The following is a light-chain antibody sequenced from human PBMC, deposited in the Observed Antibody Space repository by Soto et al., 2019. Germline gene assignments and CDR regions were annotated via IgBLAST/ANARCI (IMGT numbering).Light chain of an antibody. Sequence: EIVLTQSQATLSLSPGERATPSGRASQSLSNSLVWYQQKPGQAPRLLIDGASNRATGIPARFSGSGSGTDFTLTISSLEPEDFAVYFCQQRSSWPLTFGGGTKVEIK. CDR1: QSLSNS. V-gene: IGKV3-11*01. CDR3: QQRSSWPLT. CDR2: GAS. J-gene: IGKJ4*02.